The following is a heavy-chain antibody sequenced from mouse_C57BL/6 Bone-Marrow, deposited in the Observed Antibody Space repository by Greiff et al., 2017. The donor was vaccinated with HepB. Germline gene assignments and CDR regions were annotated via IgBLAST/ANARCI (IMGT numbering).Heavy chain of an antibody. CDR3: ARGYYGSGAWFAY. Sequence: QVQLQQPGAELVKPGASVKLSCKASGYTFTSYWMQWVKQRPGQGLEWIGEIDPSDSYTNYNQKFKGTATLTVDTSSSTAYMQLSSLTSEDSAVYYCARGYYGSGAWFAYWGQGTLVTVSA. V-gene: IGHV1-50*01. D-gene: IGHD1-1*01. J-gene: IGHJ3*01. CDR1: GYTFTSYW. CDR2: IDPSDSYT.